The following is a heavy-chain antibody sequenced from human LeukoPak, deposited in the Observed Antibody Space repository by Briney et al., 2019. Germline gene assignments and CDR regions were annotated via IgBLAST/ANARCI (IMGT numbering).Heavy chain of an antibody. CDR2: ISNSANYI. CDR3: AKDRVATVTTFNDY. J-gene: IGHJ4*02. CDR1: GFTFSSYS. D-gene: IGHD4-17*01. V-gene: IGHV3-21*04. Sequence: GGSLRLSCVASGFTFSSYSINWVRQAPGKGLEWVTSISNSANYIYYADSVKGRFTISRDNSKNTLYLQMNSLRAEDTAMYYCAKDRVATVTTFNDYWGQGTLVTVSS.